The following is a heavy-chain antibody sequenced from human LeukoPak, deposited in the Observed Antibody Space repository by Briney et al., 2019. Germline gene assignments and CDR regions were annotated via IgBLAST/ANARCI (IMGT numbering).Heavy chain of an antibody. Sequence: SETLSLTCTVSGVSISSSSYYWGWIRQPPGKGLEWIGSIYYSGSTYYNPSLKSRVTISVDTSKNQFSLKLSSVTAADTAVYYCARHPLGNYYDFWSGYPNWFDPWGQGTLVAVSS. V-gene: IGHV4-39*01. CDR2: IYYSGST. CDR3: ARHPLGNYYDFWSGYPNWFDP. CDR1: GVSISSSSYY. D-gene: IGHD3-3*01. J-gene: IGHJ5*02.